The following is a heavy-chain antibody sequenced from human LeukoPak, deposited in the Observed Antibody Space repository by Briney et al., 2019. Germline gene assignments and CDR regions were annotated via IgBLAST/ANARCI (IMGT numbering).Heavy chain of an antibody. CDR3: ARQTVIIPTGMEGPWFDP. CDR2: IYYAGSS. J-gene: IGHJ5*02. Sequence: PSETLSLTCTVSGVSIKNHYWSWIRQPPGKGLEWIANIYYAGSSNYNPSLKSRVSVSIDASKNHLSLQLTSVTAADTAIYYCARQTVIIPTGMEGPWFDPWGQGTLVAVSS. V-gene: IGHV4-59*08. CDR1: GVSIKNHY. D-gene: IGHD2/OR15-2a*01.